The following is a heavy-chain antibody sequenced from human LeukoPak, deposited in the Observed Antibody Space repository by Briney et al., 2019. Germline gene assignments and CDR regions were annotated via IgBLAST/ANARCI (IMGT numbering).Heavy chain of an antibody. CDR3: AKDTDPYYDILTGENAFDI. CDR1: GFSLSTYA. V-gene: IGHV3-23*01. Sequence: PGGSLRLSCAASGFSLSTYAMSWVRQAPGRGLEWVSTISYSGGSTYYAGSVKGRFTVSRDNSKNSLYLQMNSLRAEDTALYYCAKDTDPYYDILTGENAFDIWGQGTMVTVSS. CDR2: ISYSGGST. J-gene: IGHJ3*02. D-gene: IGHD3-9*01.